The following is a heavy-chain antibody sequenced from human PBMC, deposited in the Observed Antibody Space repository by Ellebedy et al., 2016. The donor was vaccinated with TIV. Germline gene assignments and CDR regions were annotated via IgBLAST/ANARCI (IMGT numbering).Heavy chain of an antibody. CDR2: IYYSGST. CDR3: ARELQVTTVIRWFDP. V-gene: IGHV4-39*07. D-gene: IGHD4-11*01. Sequence: MPSETLSLTCTVSGGSISIDNYYWGWIRQPPGKGLEWIGSIYYSGSTYYNPSLKSRVTISVDTSKNQFSLNLGSVTAADTAVYYCARELQVTTVIRWFDPWGQGTLVTVSS. CDR1: GGSISIDNYY. J-gene: IGHJ5*02.